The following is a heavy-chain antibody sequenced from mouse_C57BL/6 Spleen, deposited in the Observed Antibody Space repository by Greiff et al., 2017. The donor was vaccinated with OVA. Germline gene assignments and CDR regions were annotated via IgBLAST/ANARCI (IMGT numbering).Heavy chain of an antibody. CDR2: IDPSDSDT. J-gene: IGHJ1*03. CDR3: ARGNCVV. V-gene: IGHV1-52*01. CDR1: GYTFTSYW. Sequence: QVQLQQPGAELVRPGSSVKLSCKASGYTFTSYWMHWVKQRPIQGLEWIGNIDPSDSDTHYNQKFKDKATVTVDKSSSTAYMQLSSLTSGDSAVYYCARGNCVVWGTGTTVTVSA.